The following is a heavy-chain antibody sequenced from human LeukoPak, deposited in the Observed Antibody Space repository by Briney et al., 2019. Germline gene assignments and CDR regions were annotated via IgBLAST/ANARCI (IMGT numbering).Heavy chain of an antibody. CDR3: ARVLRSDGGKNFDY. Sequence: SETLSLTCTVSGGSISGSSYYWGWIRQPPGKGLEWIGSIYYSGSTYYNPSLKSRVTISIDTSKNQFSLKLSSVTAADTAVFYCARVLRSDGGKNFDYWGQGTLVTVSS. J-gene: IGHJ4*02. V-gene: IGHV4-39*01. D-gene: IGHD3-3*01. CDR1: GGSISGSSYY. CDR2: IYYSGST.